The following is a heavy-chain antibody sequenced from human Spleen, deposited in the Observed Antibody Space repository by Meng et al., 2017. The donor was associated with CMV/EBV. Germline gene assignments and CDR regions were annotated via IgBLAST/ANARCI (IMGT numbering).Heavy chain of an antibody. J-gene: IGHJ6*02. Sequence: SETLSLTCAVYGASFSGYYWSWIRQPPGKGLEWIGEINHSGSTNYNPSLKSRVTISVDTSKNQFSLKLSSVTAADTAVYYCATGRLPTGGYYYYYYYGMDVWGQGTTVTVSS. V-gene: IGHV4-34*01. CDR2: INHSGST. D-gene: IGHD1-26*01. CDR3: ATGRLPTGGYYYYYYYGMDV. CDR1: GASFSGYY.